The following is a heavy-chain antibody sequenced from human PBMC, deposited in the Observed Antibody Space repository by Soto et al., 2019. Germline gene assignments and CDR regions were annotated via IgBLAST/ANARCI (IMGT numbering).Heavy chain of an antibody. CDR1: GYTFTNYG. Sequence: QVQLVQTGAEVKEPGASVKVSCKASGYTFTNYGINWVRQAPGQGLEWLGWVRAYNGESRYAERVQARVIMTTDTSTTTAYMELRSLRSDETAFYYCSRGTSIPAAGDYWGQGTLVTVSS. D-gene: IGHD6-6*01. V-gene: IGHV1-18*01. J-gene: IGHJ4*01. CDR3: SRGTSIPAAGDY. CDR2: VRAYNGES.